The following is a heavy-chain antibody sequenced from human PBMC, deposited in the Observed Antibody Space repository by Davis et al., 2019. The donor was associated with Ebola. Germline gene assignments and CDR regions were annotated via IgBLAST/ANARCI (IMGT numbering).Heavy chain of an antibody. V-gene: IGHV1-2*04. J-gene: IGHJ5*02. Sequence: AASVKVSCKASGYIFTGYYMHWVRQAPGQGLEWMGWINPNSGGTNYAQKFQGWVTMTRDTSISTAYMELSRLRSDDTAVYYCARALLLDWFDPWGQGTLVTVSS. CDR1: GYIFTGYY. CDR3: ARALLLDWFDP. CDR2: INPNSGGT. D-gene: IGHD2-21*01.